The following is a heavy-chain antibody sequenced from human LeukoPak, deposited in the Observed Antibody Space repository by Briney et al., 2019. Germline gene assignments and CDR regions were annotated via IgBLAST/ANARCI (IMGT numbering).Heavy chain of an antibody. J-gene: IGHJ5*02. CDR2: ISYDGSNK. Sequence: GGSLRLSCAASGFTFSSYAMHWVRQAPGKGLEWVAVISYDGSNKYYADSVKGRFTISRDNSKNTLYLQMNSLRAEDTAVYYCARKGDAKGRQYNWFDPWGQGTLVTVSS. D-gene: IGHD4/OR15-4a*01. CDR3: ARKGDAKGRQYNWFDP. CDR1: GFTFSSYA. V-gene: IGHV3-30-3*01.